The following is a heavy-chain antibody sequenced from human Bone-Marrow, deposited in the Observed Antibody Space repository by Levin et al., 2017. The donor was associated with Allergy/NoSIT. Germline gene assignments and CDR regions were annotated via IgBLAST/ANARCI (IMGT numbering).Heavy chain of an antibody. CDR1: GFTVSSNY. CDR3: ARAQVVLWFGLPFGGMDV. D-gene: IGHD3-10*01. V-gene: IGHV3-66*01. CDR2: VYSGGPT. J-gene: IGHJ6*02. Sequence: PGGSLRLSCEASGFTVSSNYMSWVRQTPGKGLQWVSIVYSGGPTYYADSVKGRFTISRDNSKNTLYLQMKSLRVEDTAVYYCARAQVVLWFGLPFGGMDVWGQGTTVTVTS.